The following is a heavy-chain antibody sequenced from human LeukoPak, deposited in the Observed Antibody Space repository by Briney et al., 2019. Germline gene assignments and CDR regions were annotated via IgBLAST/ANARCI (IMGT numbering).Heavy chain of an antibody. V-gene: IGHV3-11*01. CDR1: GFTFSDYY. J-gene: IGHJ4*02. Sequence: GGSLRLSCAASGFTFSDYYMSWIRQAPGKGLEWVSYISSSGSTIYYADSVKGRFTISRDNSKNTLYLQMSSLRAEDTAVYYCAKDGYYSSRPYYFDYWGQGTLVTVSS. CDR2: ISSSGSTI. D-gene: IGHD2-2*03. CDR3: AKDGYYSSRPYYFDY.